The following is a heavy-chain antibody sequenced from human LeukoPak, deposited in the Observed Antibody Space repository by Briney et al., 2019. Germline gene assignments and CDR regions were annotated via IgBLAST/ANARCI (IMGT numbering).Heavy chain of an antibody. CDR3: NACANGGDCYPVY. CDR2: IKSKTDRGTT. V-gene: IGHV3-15*01. CDR1: GFTFNNAW. Sequence: PGGSLRLSCAASGFTFNNAWMSWVRQAPGKGLEWVGRIKSKTDRGTTDYTAPVKGRFTISRDDSKNTLYLQMNSLETDDTAVYYCNACANGGDCYPVYWGQGTLVTVSS. J-gene: IGHJ4*02. D-gene: IGHD2-21*01.